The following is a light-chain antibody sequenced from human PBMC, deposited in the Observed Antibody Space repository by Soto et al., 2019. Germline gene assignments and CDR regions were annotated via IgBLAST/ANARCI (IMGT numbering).Light chain of an antibody. CDR1: QSISSY. V-gene: IGKV1-39*01. J-gene: IGKJ2*01. Sequence: DIQMTQSPSSLSASVGDRVTITCRASQSISSYLNWYQQKPGKAPKPLIYAASSLQSGVPSRFSGSGSGTDFTLTISSLQPEDFATYSCQQSYSTRVTFGQGTKLEIK. CDR3: QQSYSTRVT. CDR2: AAS.